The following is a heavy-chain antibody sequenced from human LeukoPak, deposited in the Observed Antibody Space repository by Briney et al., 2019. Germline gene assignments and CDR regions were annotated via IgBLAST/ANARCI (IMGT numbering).Heavy chain of an antibody. J-gene: IGHJ3*01. CDR3: ARVGNIFDV. CDR1: GGSFSGYY. CDR2: INHSGST. V-gene: IGHV4-34*01. Sequence: SETLSLTCAVYGGSFSGYYWSWIRQPPGKGLEWIGEINHSGSTYYNPSLKSRVTISVDTSKNQFSLKLSSVTAADTAVLYCARVGNIFDVWGQGTMVTVSS. D-gene: IGHD1/OR15-1a*01.